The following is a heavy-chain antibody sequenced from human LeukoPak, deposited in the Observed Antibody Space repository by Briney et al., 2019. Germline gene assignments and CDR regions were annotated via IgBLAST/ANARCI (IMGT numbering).Heavy chain of an antibody. D-gene: IGHD2-2*01. CDR3: ARDPTYCSSTSCSRHGAFDI. CDR2: IYSGGST. V-gene: IGHV3-66*01. J-gene: IGHJ3*02. Sequence: GGSLRLSCATSGFTFGTFSMTWVRQVPGKGLEWVSVIYSGGSTYYADSVKGRFTISRDNSKNTLYLQMNSLRAEDTAVYYCARDPTYCSSTSCSRHGAFDIWGQGTMVTVSS. CDR1: GFTFGTFS.